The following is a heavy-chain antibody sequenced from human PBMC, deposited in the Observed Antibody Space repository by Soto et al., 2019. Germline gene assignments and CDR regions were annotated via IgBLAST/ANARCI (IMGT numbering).Heavy chain of an antibody. CDR3: AKDMVTASRYYYYGMDV. D-gene: IGHD2-21*02. Sequence: GSLRLSCAASGFTFSSYGMHWVRQAPGKGLEWVAVISYDGSNKYYADSVKGRFTISRDNSKNTLYLQMNSLRAEDTAVYYCAKDMVTASRYYYYGMDVWGQGTTVTVSS. J-gene: IGHJ6*02. CDR2: ISYDGSNK. V-gene: IGHV3-30*18. CDR1: GFTFSSYG.